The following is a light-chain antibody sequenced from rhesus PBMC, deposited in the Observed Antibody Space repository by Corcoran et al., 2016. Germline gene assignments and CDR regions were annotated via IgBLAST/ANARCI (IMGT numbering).Light chain of an antibody. V-gene: IGKV1-22*01. J-gene: IGKJ2*01. CDR3: QQYSSSPYS. Sequence: DIQMTQSPSSLSASVGDTVTITCRASQSISSWLAWYQQKPGKAPKLLSYKAASLQSGVPSRFSGSGAGTDFTLPLSSLQFEDFATCDCQQYSSSPYSFGQGTKVEIE. CDR1: QSISSW. CDR2: KAA.